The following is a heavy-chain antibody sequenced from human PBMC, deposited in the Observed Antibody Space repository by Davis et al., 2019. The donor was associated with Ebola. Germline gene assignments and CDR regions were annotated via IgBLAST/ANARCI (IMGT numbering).Heavy chain of an antibody. J-gene: IGHJ4*02. D-gene: IGHD6-19*01. V-gene: IGHV4-34*09. CDR1: GGSFSGYY. CDR2: INHSGST. CDR3: ARHGIAVDY. Sequence: SETLSLTCAVYGGSFSGYYWSWIRQPPGKGLEWIGEINHSGSTSYNPSLKSRVTISVDTSKNQFSLKLRSVTAADTAVYYCARHGIAVDYWGQGTLVTVSS.